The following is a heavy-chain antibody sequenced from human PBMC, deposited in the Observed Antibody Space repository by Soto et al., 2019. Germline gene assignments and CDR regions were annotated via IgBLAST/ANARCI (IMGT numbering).Heavy chain of an antibody. CDR1: GYIFTAYS. J-gene: IGHJ1*01. CDR2: VNPSGGGT. D-gene: IGHD2-15*01. CDR3: AREENCSDGICYSEYFQR. Sequence: QVQLEQSGAEVKKPGASVKVSCKASGYIFTAYSMHWVRRAPGQGLQWMGVVNPSGGGTNYAQKFQGRITLARETSGNTFYMDVSSLTSEDTAVYYCAREENCSDGICYSEYFQRWGQGTLVTVST. V-gene: IGHV1-46*01.